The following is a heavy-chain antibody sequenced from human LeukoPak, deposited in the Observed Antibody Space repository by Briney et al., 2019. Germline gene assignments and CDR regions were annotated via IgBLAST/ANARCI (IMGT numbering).Heavy chain of an antibody. CDR3: ARGGEVGRRTNYYYYMDV. Sequence: PSETLSLTCTVSGGSISSYYWSWIRQPPGKGLEWIGYIYHSGSTYYNPSLKSRVTISVDRSKNQFSLKLSSVTAADTAVYYCARGGEVGRRTNYYYYMDVWGKGTTVTVSS. V-gene: IGHV4-59*12. CDR2: IYHSGST. CDR1: GGSISSYY. D-gene: IGHD3-16*01. J-gene: IGHJ6*03.